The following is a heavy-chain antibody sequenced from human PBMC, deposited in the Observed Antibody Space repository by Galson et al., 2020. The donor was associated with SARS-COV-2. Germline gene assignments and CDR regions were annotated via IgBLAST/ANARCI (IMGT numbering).Heavy chain of an antibody. V-gene: IGHV4-39*01. CDR3: ARHDKRIIGWFDP. CDR1: GGSISSSSYY. Sequence: SETLSLTCTVSGGSISSSSYYWGWIRQHPGKGLEWIGSIYYSGNTYYNPSLKSRVTISVDTSKNQFSLKLSSVTAADTAVYHCARHDKRIIGWFDPWGQGTLVIVSS. J-gene: IGHJ5*02. D-gene: IGHD2-15*01. CDR2: IYYSGNT.